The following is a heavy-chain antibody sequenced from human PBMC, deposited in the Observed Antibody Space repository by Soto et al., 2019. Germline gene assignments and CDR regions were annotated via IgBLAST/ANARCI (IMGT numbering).Heavy chain of an antibody. CDR2: IYSGGST. CDR3: ARAWPPLQYAFDY. Sequence: EVQLVESGGGLIQPGGSLRLSCAASGFTVSSNYMSWVRQAPGKGLEWVSVIYSGGSTYYADSVKGRFTISRDNSKNTLYLQMNSLRAEDTAVYYCARAWPPLQYAFDYWGQGTLVTVSS. J-gene: IGHJ4*02. D-gene: IGHD4-4*01. V-gene: IGHV3-53*01. CDR1: GFTVSSNY.